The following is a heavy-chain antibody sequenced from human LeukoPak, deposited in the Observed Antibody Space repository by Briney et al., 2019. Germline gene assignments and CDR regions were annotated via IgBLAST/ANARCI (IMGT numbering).Heavy chain of an antibody. V-gene: IGHV4-59*01. D-gene: IGHD2-2*01. Sequence: SETLSLTCTVSGGSISSYYWSWIRQPPGKGLEWIGYINYSGSTNYNPSLKSRVIISVDTSKNQFSLKLSSVTAADTAVYYCARGVVPAARRSLGRFYFDYWGQGTLVTVSS. CDR2: INYSGST. J-gene: IGHJ4*02. CDR1: GGSISSYY. CDR3: ARGVVPAARRSLGRFYFDY.